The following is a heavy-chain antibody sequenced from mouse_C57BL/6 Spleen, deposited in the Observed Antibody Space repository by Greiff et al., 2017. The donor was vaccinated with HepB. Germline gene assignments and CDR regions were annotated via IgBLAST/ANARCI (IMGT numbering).Heavy chain of an antibody. CDR2: IWSGGST. J-gene: IGHJ2*01. D-gene: IGHD2-4*01. CDR1: GFSLTSYG. CDR3: ARNGGLRPVYFDY. V-gene: IGHV2-2*01. Sequence: QVQLQQSGPGLVQPSQSLSITCTVSGFSLTSYGVHWVRQSPGKGLEWLGVIWSGGSTDYNAAFISRLSISKDNSKSQVFFKMNSLQADDTAIYYCARNGGLRPVYFDYWGQGTTLTVSS.